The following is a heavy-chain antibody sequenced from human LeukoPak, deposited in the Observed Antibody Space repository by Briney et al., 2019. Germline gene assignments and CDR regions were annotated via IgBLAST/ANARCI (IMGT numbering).Heavy chain of an antibody. CDR3: ARDSRQWLATDY. J-gene: IGHJ4*02. D-gene: IGHD6-19*01. CDR1: GGSISSYY. V-gene: IGHV4-59*01. CDR2: IYHSGST. Sequence: SETLSLTCTVSGGSISSYYWSWIRQPPGKGLEWIGYIYHSGSTNYNPSLKSRVTISVDTSKNQFSLKLSSVTAADTAVYYCARDSRQWLATDYWGQGTLVTASS.